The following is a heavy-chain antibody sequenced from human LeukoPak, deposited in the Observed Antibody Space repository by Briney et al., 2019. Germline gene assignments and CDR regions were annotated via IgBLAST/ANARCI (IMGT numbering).Heavy chain of an antibody. CDR2: ISYDGSNK. CDR1: GFTFSSFA. Sequence: GRSLRLSCAASGFTFSSFAMHWVRQAPGKGLEWVAVISYDGSNKYYADSVKGRFTISRDNSKNTLYLQMNSLRDEGTAVYYCARDDDPYSSGWSGSFDYWGQGTLVTVSS. CDR3: ARDDDPYSSGWSGSFDY. J-gene: IGHJ4*02. D-gene: IGHD6-19*01. V-gene: IGHV3-30*04.